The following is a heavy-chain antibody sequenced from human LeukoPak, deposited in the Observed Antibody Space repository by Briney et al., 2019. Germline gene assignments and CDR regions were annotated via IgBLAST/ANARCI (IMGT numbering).Heavy chain of an antibody. CDR3: AKATCSGANCFSNSRDAFDI. CDR1: GITFSDFG. V-gene: IGHV3-33*06. Sequence: EAGGSLRLSCAASGITFSDFGMHWVRQAPGKGLEWMAIIWYDGSNKYYADSVKGRFTISRDNSQNTMYLQMNSLRAEDTAVYYCAKATCSGANCFSNSRDAFDIWGQGTMVTVSS. J-gene: IGHJ3*02. CDR2: IWYDGSNK. D-gene: IGHD2-15*01.